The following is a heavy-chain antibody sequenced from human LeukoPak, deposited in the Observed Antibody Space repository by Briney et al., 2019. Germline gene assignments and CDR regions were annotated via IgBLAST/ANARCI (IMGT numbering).Heavy chain of an antibody. CDR2: IWYDGSNK. J-gene: IGHJ4*02. D-gene: IGHD2-21*02. Sequence: TGGSLRLSCAAAGFTFSSYGMHWVRQAPGKGLEWVAVIWYDGSNKYYADSVKGRFTISRDNSKNTLYLQMNSLRAEDTAVYYCARDDSYGLIRPFDYWGQGTLVTVSS. V-gene: IGHV3-33*01. CDR1: GFTFSSYG. CDR3: ARDDSYGLIRPFDY.